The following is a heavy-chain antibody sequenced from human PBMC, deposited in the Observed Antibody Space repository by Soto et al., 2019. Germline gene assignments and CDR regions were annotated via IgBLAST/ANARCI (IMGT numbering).Heavy chain of an antibody. Sequence: GGSLRLSCAASGFTFSSYAMHWVRQAPGKGLEYVSAISSNGGSTYYANSVKGRFTISRDNSKNTLYLQMGSLRAEDMAVYYCAGVATNWGLYYYYYMDVWGKGTTVTVSS. CDR2: ISSNGGST. CDR1: GFTFSSYA. D-gene: IGHD7-27*01. J-gene: IGHJ6*03. V-gene: IGHV3-64*01. CDR3: AGVATNWGLYYYYYMDV.